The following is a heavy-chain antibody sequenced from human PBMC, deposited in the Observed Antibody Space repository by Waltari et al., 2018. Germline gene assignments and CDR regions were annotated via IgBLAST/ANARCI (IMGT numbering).Heavy chain of an antibody. V-gene: IGHV4-59*08. CDR2: IYYSGGT. CDR1: GGSISSYY. Sequence: QVQLQESGPGLVKPSETLSLTCTVSGGSISSYYWSWIRQPPGKGLEWIGYIYYSGGTNYNPSLKSRVTISVDTSKNQFSLKLSSVTAADTAVYYCARRDDFWSGYSIGGAFDIWGQGTMVTVSS. J-gene: IGHJ3*02. CDR3: ARRDDFWSGYSIGGAFDI. D-gene: IGHD3-3*01.